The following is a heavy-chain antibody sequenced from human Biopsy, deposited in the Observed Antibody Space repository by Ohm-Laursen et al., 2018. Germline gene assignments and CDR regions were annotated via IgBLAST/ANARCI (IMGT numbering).Heavy chain of an antibody. CDR2: INGSGGST. J-gene: IGHJ5*02. V-gene: IGHV3-23*01. CDR3: ARDLYDFCGGCPFDP. CDR1: GFTFNSHE. Sequence: SLRLSCTASGFTFNSHEMSWVRQAPGKGPECVSVINGSGGSTYYADPVKGRFTISRDNSRNTLYLQMNSLRADDTAMYYCARDLYDFCGGCPFDPWGQGTLVTVSP. D-gene: IGHD3-3*01.